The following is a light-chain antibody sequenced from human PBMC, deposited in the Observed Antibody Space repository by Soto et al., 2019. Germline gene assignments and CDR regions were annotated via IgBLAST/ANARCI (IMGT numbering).Light chain of an antibody. Sequence: EIVMTQSPATLSVSPGERATLSCRASESVRTNLAWYQQKPGQAPRLLIYGASTRATGIPASFSGRGSGTEFRITISSLQSEEFAVYYSQQNNNWQPWTFVQGTKVEIK. V-gene: IGKV3-15*01. CDR1: ESVRTN. J-gene: IGKJ1*01. CDR3: QQNNNWQPWT. CDR2: GAS.